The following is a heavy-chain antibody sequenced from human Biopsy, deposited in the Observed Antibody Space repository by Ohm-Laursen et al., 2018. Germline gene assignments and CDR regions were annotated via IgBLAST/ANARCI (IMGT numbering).Heavy chain of an antibody. CDR1: GCSITDDY. V-gene: IGHV4-59*01. Sequence: SETLSLTCTVSGCSITDDYWSWIRQSPGKGLEWIGFISKGGDTTYNPSLRGRVAISVDTSKNQFSLKLSSVTAADTAIFFCARLYRLDDYWNDDPPDAFDVWGQGTRVTVSS. CDR2: ISKGGDT. D-gene: IGHD1-1*01. J-gene: IGHJ3*01. CDR3: ARLYRLDDYWNDDPPDAFDV.